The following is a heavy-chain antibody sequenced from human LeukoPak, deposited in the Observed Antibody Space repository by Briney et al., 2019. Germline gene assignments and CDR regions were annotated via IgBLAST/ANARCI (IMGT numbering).Heavy chain of an antibody. CDR1: GFTFSSHS. Sequence: PGGSLRLSCAASGFTFSSHSMNWVRQAPGKGLEWISYISSSSTTIYYADSVKGRFTISRDNAKNSLYLQMNSLRDEDTAVYYCARGHSSSWYLNFDYWGQGTLVTVSS. CDR3: ARGHSSSWYLNFDY. V-gene: IGHV3-48*02. CDR2: ISSSSTTI. D-gene: IGHD6-13*01. J-gene: IGHJ4*02.